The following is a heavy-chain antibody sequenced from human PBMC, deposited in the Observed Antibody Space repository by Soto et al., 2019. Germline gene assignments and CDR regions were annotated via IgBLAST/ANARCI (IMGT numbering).Heavy chain of an antibody. D-gene: IGHD2-15*01. Sequence: GGSLRLSCAASGFTFSDYYMSWIRQAPGKGLEWVSYISSSGSTIYYADSVKGRFTISRDNAKSSLYLQMNSLRAEDTAVYYCARDIVVVAASVENAFDIWGQGTMVTVSS. CDR2: ISSSGSTI. V-gene: IGHV3-11*01. CDR1: GFTFSDYY. CDR3: ARDIVVVAASVENAFDI. J-gene: IGHJ3*02.